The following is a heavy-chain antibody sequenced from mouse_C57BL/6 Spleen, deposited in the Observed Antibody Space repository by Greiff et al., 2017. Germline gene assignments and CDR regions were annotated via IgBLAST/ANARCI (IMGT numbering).Heavy chain of an antibody. CDR3: ASYYYGSSYAMDY. CDR2: IYPGSGST. D-gene: IGHD1-1*01. V-gene: IGHV1-55*01. Sequence: QVQLQQPGAELVKPGASVKMSCKASGYTFTSYWITWVKQRPGQGLEWIGDIYPGSGSTNYNEKFKSKATLTVDTSSSTAYMQLSSLTSEDSAVYYCASYYYGSSYAMDYWGQGTSVTVYS. J-gene: IGHJ4*01. CDR1: GYTFTSYW.